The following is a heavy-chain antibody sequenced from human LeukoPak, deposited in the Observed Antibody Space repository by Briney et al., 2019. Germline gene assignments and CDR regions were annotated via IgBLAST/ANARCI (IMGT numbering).Heavy chain of an antibody. V-gene: IGHV3-53*04. J-gene: IGHJ3*02. D-gene: IGHD3-22*01. CDR3: ASNVGNYYDSSGYPIPDAFDI. Sequence: GGSLRLSCAASGFTVSSNCMSWVRQAPGKGLEWVSVIYSGGSTYYADSVKGRFTISRHNSKNTLYLQMNSLRAEDTAVYYCASNVGNYYDSSGYPIPDAFDIWGQGTMVTVSS. CDR2: IYSGGST. CDR1: GFTVSSNC.